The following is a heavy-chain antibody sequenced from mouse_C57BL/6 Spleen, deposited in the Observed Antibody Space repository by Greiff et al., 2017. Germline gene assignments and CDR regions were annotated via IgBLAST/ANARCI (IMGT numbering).Heavy chain of an antibody. CDR2: IYPGDGDT. CDR1: GYAFSSSW. J-gene: IGHJ2*01. V-gene: IGHV1-82*01. Sequence: VQLQQSGPELVKPGASVKISCKASGYAFSSSWMNWVKQRPGKGLGWIGRIYPGDGDTNYNGKFKGKATLTADKSSRPAYMQLSSLTSEDSAVYFCASYYGSSYDYWRQGTTLTVSS. D-gene: IGHD1-1*01. CDR3: ASYYGSSYDY.